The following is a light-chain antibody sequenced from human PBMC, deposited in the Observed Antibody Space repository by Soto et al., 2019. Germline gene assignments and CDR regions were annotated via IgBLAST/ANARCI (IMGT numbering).Light chain of an antibody. CDR2: GNT. CDR1: SSNIGAGYD. V-gene: IGLV1-40*01. J-gene: IGLJ1*01. Sequence: QSVLTQPPSVSGAPGQRVTISCSGSSSNIGAGYDAHWYQQLPGAAPKLLIFGNTNRPSGVPDRFSGSKSGTSATLGITGFRTGDEADYYCGSWDSSLSAYVFGTGTKVTVL. CDR3: GSWDSSLSAYV.